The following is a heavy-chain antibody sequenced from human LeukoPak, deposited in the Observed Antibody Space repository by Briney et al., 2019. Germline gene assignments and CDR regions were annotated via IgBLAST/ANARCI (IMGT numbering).Heavy chain of an antibody. D-gene: IGHD5-18*01. CDR1: GGSFSGYY. V-gene: IGHV4-34*01. CDR2: INHSGST. J-gene: IGHJ2*01. CDR3: ARSLRYSPGGGL. Sequence: SETLSLTCAVYGGSFSGYYWSWIRQPPGKGLEWIGEINHSGSTSYNPSPKRRVTILVDTSKNWFSLKLSSVTAADTAVFYCARSLRYSPGGGLWGRGTLVTVSS.